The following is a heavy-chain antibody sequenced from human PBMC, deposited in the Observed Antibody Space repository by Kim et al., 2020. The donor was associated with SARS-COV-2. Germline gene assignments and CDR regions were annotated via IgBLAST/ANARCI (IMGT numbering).Heavy chain of an antibody. V-gene: IGHV1-45*02. J-gene: IGHJ6*02. Sequence: ALKLQDRVTITRDRSMSTAYMELSSLRSEDTVMYYCVTSPPSSRYGMDVWGQGTTVTVSS. CDR3: VTSPPSSRYGMDV. D-gene: IGHD6-13*01.